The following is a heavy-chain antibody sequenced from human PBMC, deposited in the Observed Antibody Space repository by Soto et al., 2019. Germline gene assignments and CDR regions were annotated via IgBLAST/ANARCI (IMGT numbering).Heavy chain of an antibody. Sequence: QVKLVQSGAEVKKPGSSVKVSCKASGGTFSRYAISWVRQAPGQGLEWMGGIIPIFGTANYAQKFQGRVTITADESTSTAYMELSSLRSEDTAVYYCASTDCTIGVCYIIGGNWGQGILVTVSS. CDR2: IIPIFGTA. V-gene: IGHV1-69*12. D-gene: IGHD2-8*01. J-gene: IGHJ4*02. CDR3: ASTDCTIGVCYIIGGN. CDR1: GGTFSRYA.